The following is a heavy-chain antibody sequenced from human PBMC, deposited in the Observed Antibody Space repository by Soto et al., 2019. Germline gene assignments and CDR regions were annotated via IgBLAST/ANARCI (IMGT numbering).Heavy chain of an antibody. D-gene: IGHD5-12*01. J-gene: IGHJ4*02. CDR3: ARDYYSGYDQEDYFDY. CDR2: IIPIFGTA. CDR1: GGTFSSYA. Sequence: SVKVSCKASGGTFSSYAISWVRQAPGQGLEWMGGIIPIFGTANYAQKFQGRVTITADESISTAYMELSRLRSDDTAVYYCARDYYSGYDQEDYFDYWGQGTLVTVSS. V-gene: IGHV1-69*13.